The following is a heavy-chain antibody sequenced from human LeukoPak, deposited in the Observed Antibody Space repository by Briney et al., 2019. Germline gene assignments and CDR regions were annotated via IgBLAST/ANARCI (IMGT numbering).Heavy chain of an antibody. D-gene: IGHD1-1*01. Sequence: ASVKVSCKASGYTFTGYYMHWVRQAPGQGLEWTGWINPNSGGTNYAQKFQGRVTMTRDTSISTAYMELSRLRSDDTAVYYCARVPTTMDYFDYWGQGTPVTVSS. V-gene: IGHV1-2*02. CDR3: ARVPTTMDYFDY. CDR2: INPNSGGT. CDR1: GYTFTGYY. J-gene: IGHJ4*02.